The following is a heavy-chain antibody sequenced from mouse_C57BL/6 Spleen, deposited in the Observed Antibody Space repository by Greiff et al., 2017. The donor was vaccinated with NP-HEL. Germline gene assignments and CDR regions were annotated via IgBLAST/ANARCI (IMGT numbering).Heavy chain of an antibody. CDR3: ARSEPNLFAY. J-gene: IGHJ3*01. V-gene: IGHV1-82*01. D-gene: IGHD6-1*01. CDR1: GYAFSSSW. CDR2: IYPGDGDT. Sequence: VKLQESGPELVKPGASVKISCKASGYAFSSSWMNWVKQRPGKGLEWIGRIYPGDGDTNYNGKFKGKATLTADKSSSTAYMQLSSLTSEDSAVYFCARSEPNLFAYWGQGTLVTVSA.